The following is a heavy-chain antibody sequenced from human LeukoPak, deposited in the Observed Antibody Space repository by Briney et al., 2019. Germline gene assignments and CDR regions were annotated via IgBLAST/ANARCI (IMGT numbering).Heavy chain of an antibody. CDR3: TTNSRGYYYYYMDV. J-gene: IGHJ6*03. Sequence: SVKVSCKASGGTFSSYAISWVRQAPGQGLEWMGGIIPIFGTANYAQKFQGRVTITADKSTSTAYMELSSLRSEDTAVYYCTTNSRGYYYYYMDVWGKGTTVTVSS. CDR2: IIPIFGTA. V-gene: IGHV1-69*06. D-gene: IGHD2/OR15-2a*01. CDR1: GGTFSSYA.